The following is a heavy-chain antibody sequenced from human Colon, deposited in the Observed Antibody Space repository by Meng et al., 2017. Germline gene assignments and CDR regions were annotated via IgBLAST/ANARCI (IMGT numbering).Heavy chain of an antibody. V-gene: IGHV4-30-4*01. Sequence: QVQLQSSGPVLVKPSQTLFLTCTVSGGSISSGDYHWSWIRQPPGKGLEWIGYIYYSGSTYYNPSLKSRVTISVDTSKNQFSLKLSSVTAADTAVYYCARGYYDSSGYGYWYFNLWGRGTLVTVSS. D-gene: IGHD3-22*01. CDR3: ARGYYDSSGYGYWYFNL. CDR1: GGSISSGDYH. J-gene: IGHJ2*01. CDR2: IYYSGST.